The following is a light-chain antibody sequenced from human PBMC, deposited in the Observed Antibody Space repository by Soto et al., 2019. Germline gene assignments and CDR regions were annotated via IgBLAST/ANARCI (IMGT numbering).Light chain of an antibody. V-gene: IGLV2-14*01. CDR1: SSDVGGYNY. CDR2: EVS. Sequence: QSALTQPASVSGSPGQSITISCTGTSSDVGGYNYVSWYQQHPGKAPKLMIYEVSNRPSGVSNRFSGSKSGNTASLTISGLQAEDEADYYCSSYTSSRVIGGGTKLTVL. CDR3: SSYTSSRV. J-gene: IGLJ3*02.